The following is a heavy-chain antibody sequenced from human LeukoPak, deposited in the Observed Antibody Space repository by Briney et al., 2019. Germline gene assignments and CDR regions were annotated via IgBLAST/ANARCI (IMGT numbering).Heavy chain of an antibody. CDR1: GFTFNTYN. V-gene: IGHV3-64D*06. D-gene: IGHD3-10*01. J-gene: IGHJ4*02. Sequence: PGGSLRLSCAVSGFTFNTYNMNWVRQAPGKGLEYVSAISSNGGSTYYADSVKGRFTIPRDNSRNTLHLQMSSLRVEDTAVYYCVKDSSSGSYFDYWGQGTLVTVSS. CDR3: VKDSSSGSYFDY. CDR2: ISSNGGST.